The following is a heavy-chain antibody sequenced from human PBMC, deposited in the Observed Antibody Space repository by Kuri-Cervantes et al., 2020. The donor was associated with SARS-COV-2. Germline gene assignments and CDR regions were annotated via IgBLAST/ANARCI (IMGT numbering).Heavy chain of an antibody. CDR1: GGSLSGYY. D-gene: IGHD2-21*01. CDR3: AKGHSGYSENVTLSFKDYYYYMDV. V-gene: IGHV4-34*01. Sequence: SETLSLTCAVYGGSLSGYYWSWIRQPPGKGLEWIGEIKHSGSTNYNPSLKSRVTISVDTSKNQFSLKLSSVTAADTAVYYCAKGHSGYSENVTLSFKDYYYYMDVWGKGTTVTVSS. CDR2: IKHSGST. J-gene: IGHJ6*03.